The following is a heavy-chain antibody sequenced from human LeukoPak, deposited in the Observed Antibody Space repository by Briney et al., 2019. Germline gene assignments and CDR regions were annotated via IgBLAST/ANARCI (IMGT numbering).Heavy chain of an antibody. CDR2: IYPGSADS. D-gene: IGHD5-24*01. V-gene: IGHV5-51*01. CDR3: ARLRDAYPDY. CDR1: GYSFTSYW. Sequence: GESLQISCKGSGYSFTSYWIGWVRQMPRESREGLGRIYPGSADSSYSPSFQGQVTISADKSNSTAYLQWNSLKASDTAMYYCARLRDAYPDYWGQGTLITVSS. J-gene: IGHJ4*02.